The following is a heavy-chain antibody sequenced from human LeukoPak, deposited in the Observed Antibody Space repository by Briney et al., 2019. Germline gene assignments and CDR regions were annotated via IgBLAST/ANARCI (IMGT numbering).Heavy chain of an antibody. D-gene: IGHD6-13*01. J-gene: IGHJ6*03. V-gene: IGHV3-23*01. CDR1: GFTFRSYA. Sequence: GGSLRLSRAASGFTFRSYAMSWVRPAPGKGVDWVSAICGSGGSTYYADSAKGRFTISRDNFKTTLYLQKNSLRAEDTAVYYCAKEGGGSLARYYYYMDVWGKGATVTVSS. CDR2: ICGSGGST. CDR3: AKEGGGSLARYYYYMDV.